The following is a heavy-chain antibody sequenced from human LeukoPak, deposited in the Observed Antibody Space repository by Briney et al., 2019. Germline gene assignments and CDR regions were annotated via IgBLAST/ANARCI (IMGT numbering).Heavy chain of an antibody. J-gene: IGHJ4*02. CDR3: AREEARGYSGYDGGPSDY. D-gene: IGHD5-12*01. Sequence: TGGSLRLSCAASGFTFSSYAMHWVRQAPGKGLEWVAVISYDGSNKYYADSVKGRFTISRDNSKNTLYLQMNSLRAEDTAVYYCAREEARGYSGYDGGPSDYWGQGTLVTVSS. V-gene: IGHV3-30-3*01. CDR2: ISYDGSNK. CDR1: GFTFSSYA.